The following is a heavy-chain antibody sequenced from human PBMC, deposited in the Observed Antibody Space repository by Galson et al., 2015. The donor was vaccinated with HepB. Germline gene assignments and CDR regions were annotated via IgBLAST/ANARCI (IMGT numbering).Heavy chain of an antibody. D-gene: IGHD4-23*01. CDR3: ARVMQGGNIWGAFDI. V-gene: IGHV1-46*03. Sequence: SVKVSCKASGYTFTSYYMHWVRQAPGQGLEWMGIINPSGGSTSYAQKFQGRVTMTRDTSTSTVYMELSSLRSEDTAVYYCARVMQGGNIWGAFDIWGQGTMVTVSS. CDR2: INPSGGST. J-gene: IGHJ3*02. CDR1: GYTFTSYY.